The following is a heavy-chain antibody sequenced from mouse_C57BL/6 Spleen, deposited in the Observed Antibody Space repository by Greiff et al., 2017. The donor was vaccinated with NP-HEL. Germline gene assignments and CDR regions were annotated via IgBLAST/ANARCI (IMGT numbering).Heavy chain of an antibody. V-gene: IGHV1-59*01. CDR3: ARNDYDFYAMDY. J-gene: IGHJ4*01. D-gene: IGHD2-4*01. CDR2: IDPSDSYT. CDR1: GYTFTSYW. Sequence: VQLQQPGAELVRPGTSVKLSCKASGYTFTSYWMHWVKQRPGQGLEWIGVIDPSDSYTNYNQKFKGKATLTVDTSSSTAYMQLSSLTSEDSAVYYCARNDYDFYAMDYWGQGTSVTVSS.